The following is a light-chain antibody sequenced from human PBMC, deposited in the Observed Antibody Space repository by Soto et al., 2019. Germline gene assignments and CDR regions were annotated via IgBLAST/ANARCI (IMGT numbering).Light chain of an antibody. CDR1: SSDVGRYNY. Sequence: QSALTQPASVSGSPGQSITISCIGTSSDVGRYNYVSWYQQHPGKVPKLMIYEVSSRPSGVSDRFSGSKSGNTASLTISGLQAEDEADYYCSSYTTSDTLLFGGGTKLTVL. CDR2: EVS. V-gene: IGLV2-14*01. J-gene: IGLJ2*01. CDR3: SSYTTSDTLL.